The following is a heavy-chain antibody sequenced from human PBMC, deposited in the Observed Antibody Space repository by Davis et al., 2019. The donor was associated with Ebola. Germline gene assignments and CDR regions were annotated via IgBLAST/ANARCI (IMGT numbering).Heavy chain of an antibody. J-gene: IGHJ1*01. V-gene: IGHV3-53*01. CDR1: GFTFSNAW. Sequence: PGGSLRLSCAASGFTFSNAWMSWVRQAPGKGLEWVSVIYSGGSTYYADSVKGRFTISRDNSKNTLYLQMNSLRAEDTAVYYCAKDSGGIAAAGTPSPTGYFQHWGQGTLVTVSS. CDR2: IYSGGST. D-gene: IGHD6-13*01. CDR3: AKDSGGIAAAGTPSPTGYFQH.